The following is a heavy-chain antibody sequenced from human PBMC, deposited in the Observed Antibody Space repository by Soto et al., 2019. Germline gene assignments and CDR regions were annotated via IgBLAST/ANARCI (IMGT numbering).Heavy chain of an antibody. CDR1: AGSLSRGGYY. D-gene: IGHD3-22*01. CDR2: IYYSGST. Sequence: SETLSLTCTVSAGSLSRGGYYWSWIRQHPGKGLEWIGYIYYSGSTYYNPSLKSRVTISVDTSKNQFSLKLSSVTAADTAVYYCASSDDSSGYADIWGQGTMVT. J-gene: IGHJ3*02. CDR3: ASSDDSSGYADI. V-gene: IGHV4-31*03.